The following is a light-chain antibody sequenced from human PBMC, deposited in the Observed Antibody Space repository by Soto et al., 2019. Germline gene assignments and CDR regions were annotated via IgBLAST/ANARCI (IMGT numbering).Light chain of an antibody. Sequence: EIVLTQSPGTLSLSPGERATLSCRASQSVSSSYLAWYQQKPGQAPRLLIYGASSRATGIPDRFSGSGSGRDFTLTISRLEPEDFAVYYCQQYGSSGTFGQGTKLEIK. CDR1: QSVSSSY. CDR2: GAS. CDR3: QQYGSSGT. J-gene: IGKJ2*01. V-gene: IGKV3-20*01.